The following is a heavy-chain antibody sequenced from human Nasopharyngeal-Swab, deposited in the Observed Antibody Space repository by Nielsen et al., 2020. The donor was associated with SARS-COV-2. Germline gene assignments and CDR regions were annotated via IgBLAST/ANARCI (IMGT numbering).Heavy chain of an antibody. Sequence: GESLKISCKGSGYSFTSYWISWVRQMPGKGLEWMGRIDPSDSYTNYSPSFQGHVTISADKSISTAYLQWSSLKASDTAMYYCARRAYCSGGSCYPPEGYWDQGTLVTVSS. CDR1: GYSFTSYW. V-gene: IGHV5-10-1*01. CDR2: IDPSDSYT. CDR3: ARRAYCSGGSCYPPEGY. J-gene: IGHJ4*02. D-gene: IGHD2-15*01.